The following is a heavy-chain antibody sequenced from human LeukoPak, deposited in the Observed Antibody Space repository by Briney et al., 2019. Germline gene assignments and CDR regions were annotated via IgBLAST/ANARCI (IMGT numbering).Heavy chain of an antibody. J-gene: IGHJ4*02. CDR1: GGSISSGGYS. CDR2: IYHSGST. V-gene: IGHV4-30-2*01. D-gene: IGHD4-17*01. CDR3: ARDNDYGDYAHLPGY. Sequence: PSETLSLTCAVSGGSISSGGYSWSWIRQPPGKGLEWIGYIYHSGSTFYNPSLKSRVTISVDRSKNQFSLKLSSVTAADTAVYYCARDNDYGDYAHLPGYWGQGTLVTVSS.